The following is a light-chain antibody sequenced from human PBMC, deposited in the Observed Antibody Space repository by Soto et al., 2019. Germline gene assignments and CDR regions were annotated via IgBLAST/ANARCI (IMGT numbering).Light chain of an antibody. J-gene: IGKJ1*01. CDR2: GAS. CDR1: QSVSSSY. Sequence: EIMLTQSPGTLSLSPGERATLSCRASQSVSSSYLAWYQQKPGQAPRLLIYGASSRATGIPDRFSGSGSGTDFTLTISRLEPEDFAVYYCQQYGSSLLTWTFGQGTKVEIK. CDR3: QQYGSSLLTWT. V-gene: IGKV3-20*01.